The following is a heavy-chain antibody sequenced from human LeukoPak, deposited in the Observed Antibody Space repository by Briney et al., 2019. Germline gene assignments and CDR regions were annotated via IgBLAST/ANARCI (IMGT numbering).Heavy chain of an antibody. CDR1: GYTFTGYY. J-gene: IGHJ5*02. Sequence: ASVKVSCKASGYTFTGYYMHWVRQAPGQGLEWMGWINPNSGGTNYAQKFQGRVTMTRDTSISTAYMELSRLRSDDTAVYYCARGISSRNFWSGSITGWFDPWGQGTLVTVSS. D-gene: IGHD3-3*01. V-gene: IGHV1-2*02. CDR3: ARGISSRNFWSGSITGWFDP. CDR2: INPNSGGT.